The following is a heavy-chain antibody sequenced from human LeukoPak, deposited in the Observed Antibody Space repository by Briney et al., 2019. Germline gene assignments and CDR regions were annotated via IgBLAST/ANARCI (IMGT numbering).Heavy chain of an antibody. CDR3: ARISYGDHLDY. J-gene: IGHJ4*02. CDR1: GFTVSSNY. V-gene: IGHV3-66*01. D-gene: IGHD4-17*01. Sequence: GGSLLLSCAASGFTVSSNYMSWVRQAPGKGLEWVSVIYTGGDTYYADSVKGRFTISRDNAKNTLYLQMNSLRAEDTAVYYCARISYGDHLDYWLQANIATVSS. CDR2: IYTGGDT.